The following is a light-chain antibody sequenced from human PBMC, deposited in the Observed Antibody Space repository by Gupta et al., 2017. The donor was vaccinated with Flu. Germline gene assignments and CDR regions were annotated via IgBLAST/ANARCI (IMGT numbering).Light chain of an antibody. V-gene: IGLV3-1*01. CDR3: QAEDSSNAVV. CDR2: QDS. J-gene: IGLJ2*01. CDR1: TLGHNY. Sequence: SSALTQPPSVSVSPGPTASITCSGDTLGHNYACWYQPKAGQSLLLVIYQDSKRAAAIPGRFSASNAGNTATLTISGTQEMDEADYYCQAEDSSNAVVFGGGTKLTVL.